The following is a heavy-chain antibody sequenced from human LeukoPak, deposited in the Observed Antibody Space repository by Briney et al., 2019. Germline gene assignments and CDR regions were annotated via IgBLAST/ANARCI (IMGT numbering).Heavy chain of an antibody. D-gene: IGHD5-18*01. V-gene: IGHV1-18*01. CDR2: ISAYNGNT. CDR3: ATLDTAMVDAFDI. CDR1: GYTFTSYG. J-gene: IGHJ3*02. Sequence: ASVKVSCKASGYTFTSYGISWVRQAPGQGLEWMGWISAYNGNTDYAQKLQGRVTMTTDTSTSTAYMELRSLRSDDTAVYYCATLDTAMVDAFDIWGQGTMVTVSS.